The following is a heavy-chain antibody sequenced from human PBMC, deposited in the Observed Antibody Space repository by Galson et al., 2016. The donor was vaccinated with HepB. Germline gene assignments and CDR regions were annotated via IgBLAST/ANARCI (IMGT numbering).Heavy chain of an antibody. V-gene: IGHV3-11*01. D-gene: IGHD3-16*01. Sequence: SLRLSCAASGFTFSYYYMNWIRQAPGKGLEWVSYISHSGSIVYYADSVKGRFTISRDNVKNSLFLQMNSLRAEDTAVDYCAREGPFIPGGMTIMRFDDWGQGTLVTVSS. CDR2: ISHSGSIV. CDR1: GFTFSYYY. CDR3: AREGPFIPGGMTIMRFDD. J-gene: IGHJ4*02.